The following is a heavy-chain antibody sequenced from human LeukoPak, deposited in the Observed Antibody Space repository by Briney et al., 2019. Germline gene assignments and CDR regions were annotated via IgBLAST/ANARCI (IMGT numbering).Heavy chain of an antibody. D-gene: IGHD2-2*01. CDR2: IGTAGDT. J-gene: IGHJ6*02. V-gene: IGHV3-13*01. CDR1: GFTFSSYD. Sequence: GGSLRLSCAASGFTFSSYDMHWVRQATGKGLEWVSAIGTAGDTYYPGSVKGRFTISRENAKNSLYLQMNSLRAGDTAVYYCARGGPAPYYFHGTDVWGQGTTVTVSS. CDR3: ARGGPAPYYFHGTDV.